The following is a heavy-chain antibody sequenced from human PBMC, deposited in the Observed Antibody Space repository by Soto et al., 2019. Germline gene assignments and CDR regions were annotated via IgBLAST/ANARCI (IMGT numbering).Heavy chain of an antibody. J-gene: IGHJ6*02. CDR3: ARDQYDFRSGSYYYAMEV. CDR2: IYYTGGT. CDR1: GGSVSSESHY. V-gene: IGHV4-61*01. D-gene: IGHD3-3*01. Sequence: QVQLQESGPGLVKPSETLSLTCTVSGGSVSSESHYWSWIRQTPGKGLEWIGYIYYTGGTNYNPSLKGRVTMSVDTSRDQVSLRLRSVTRADTAVYDCARDQYDFRSGSYYYAMEVWGQGTKVTVSS.